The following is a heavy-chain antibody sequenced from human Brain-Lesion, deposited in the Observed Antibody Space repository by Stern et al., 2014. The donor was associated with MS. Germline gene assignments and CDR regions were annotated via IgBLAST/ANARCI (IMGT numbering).Heavy chain of an antibody. CDR3: ARGRVVPGFQYYATDV. CDR1: GGSISSGGYY. D-gene: IGHD2-2*01. Sequence: QVHLVESGPGLVKPSQTLSLSCTVSGGSISSGGYYWSWIRQPAGKGLEWIGRIFNSGSTSYNPSHKSRVPISIDTSKTHFSLRLNSMTAADTAVYYCARGRVVPGFQYYATDVWGQGTTVIVSS. CDR2: IFNSGST. J-gene: IGHJ6*02. V-gene: IGHV4-61*02.